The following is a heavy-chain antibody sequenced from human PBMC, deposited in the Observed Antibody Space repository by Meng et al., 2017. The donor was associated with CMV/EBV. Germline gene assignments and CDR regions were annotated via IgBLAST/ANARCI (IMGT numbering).Heavy chain of an antibody. CDR1: GFTFRNYA. CDR2: ISSNGSNT. J-gene: IGHJ4*02. V-gene: IGHV3-64*02. D-gene: IGHD3-3*01. Sequence: GESLKISCAASGFTFRNYAMHWVRQAPGKGLQYVSAISSNGSNTYYADSVKGRFTISRDNSKNTLYLQMGSLRAGDMAVYYCARDRSGDGVHFDYWGQGTLVTVSS. CDR3: ARDRSGDGVHFDY.